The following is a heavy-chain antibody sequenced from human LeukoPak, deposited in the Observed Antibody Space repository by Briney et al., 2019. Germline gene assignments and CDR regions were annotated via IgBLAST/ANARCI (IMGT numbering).Heavy chain of an antibody. J-gene: IGHJ4*02. CDR3: AREASTVDY. V-gene: IGHV3-48*03. D-gene: IGHD2-2*01. CDR2: ISSSGSTI. CDR1: GFTFSSYE. Sequence: GGSLRLSCAASGFTFSSYEMNWVRQAPGKGLEWVSYISSSGSTICYADSVKGRFTISRDNAKNSLYLQMNSLRAEDTAVYYCAREASTVDYWGQGTLVTVSS.